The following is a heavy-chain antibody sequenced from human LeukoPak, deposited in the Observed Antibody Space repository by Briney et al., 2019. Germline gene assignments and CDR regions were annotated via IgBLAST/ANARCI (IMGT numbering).Heavy chain of an antibody. J-gene: IGHJ5*02. V-gene: IGHV4-39*07. Sequence: PSETLSLTCTVSGGSISSSSYYWGWIRQPPGKGLEWIGSIYYSGSTYYNPSLKSRVTISVDTSKNQFSLKLSSVTAADTAVYYCARDTYSSGWTDSYNWFDPWGQGTLVTVSS. CDR1: GGSISSSSYY. CDR2: IYYSGST. CDR3: ARDTYSSGWTDSYNWFDP. D-gene: IGHD6-19*01.